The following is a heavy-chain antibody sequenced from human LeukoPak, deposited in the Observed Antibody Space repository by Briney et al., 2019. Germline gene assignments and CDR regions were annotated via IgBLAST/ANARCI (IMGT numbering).Heavy chain of an antibody. CDR2: IYSSGT. Sequence: SETLSLTCTVSGGSISSYYLSWIRQPAGKGLEWIGRIYSSGTDYNPSLKSRVTMSADTSRNQVSLTLSSVSAADTAVYYCAKGAPNGVWGQGTLVTVSS. V-gene: IGHV4-4*07. CDR3: AKGAPNGV. CDR1: GGSISSYY. J-gene: IGHJ4*02. D-gene: IGHD2-8*01.